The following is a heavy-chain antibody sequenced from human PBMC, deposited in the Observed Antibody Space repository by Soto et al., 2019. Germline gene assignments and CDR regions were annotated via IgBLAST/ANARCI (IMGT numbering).Heavy chain of an antibody. CDR2: INGGTGQT. J-gene: IGHJ6*02. CDR3: ARGKGMEENYYYYGLDI. Sequence: ASVKVSCKASGYTFSTYAMYWVRQAPGQSLEWMGWINGGTGQTRYSQRFQDRVTITRDTPASTANMELTSLTSEDTAVYYCARGKGMEENYYYYGLDIWGQGTTVTVSS. V-gene: IGHV1-3*01. D-gene: IGHD1-1*01. CDR1: GYTFSTYA.